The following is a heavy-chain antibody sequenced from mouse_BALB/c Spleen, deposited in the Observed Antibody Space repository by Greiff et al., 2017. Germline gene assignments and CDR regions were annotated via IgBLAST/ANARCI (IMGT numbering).Heavy chain of an antibody. CDR2: ISSGSSTI. CDR3: ARGYYRYGGNAMDY. Sequence: EVMLVESGGGLVQPGGSRKLSCAASGFTFTSFGMHWVRQAPEKGLEWVAYISSGSSTIYYADTVKGRFTISRDNPKNTLFLQMTSLRSEDTAMYDCARGYYRYGGNAMDYWGQGTSVTVSS. J-gene: IGHJ4*01. D-gene: IGHD2-14*01. CDR1: GFTFTSFG. V-gene: IGHV5-17*02.